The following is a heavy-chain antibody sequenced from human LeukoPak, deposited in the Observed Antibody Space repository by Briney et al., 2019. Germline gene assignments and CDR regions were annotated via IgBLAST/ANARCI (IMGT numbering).Heavy chain of an antibody. J-gene: IGHJ4*02. D-gene: IGHD3-3*01. CDR1: GYTFTSYG. Sequence: ASVKVSCKASGYTFTSYGISWVRQAPGQGLEWMGWISAYNGNTNYAQKFQGRVTMTRDTSTNTVYMELTSLTSEDTAMYYCARDGAYDEGFDCWGQGTLVTVSS. V-gene: IGHV1-18*01. CDR2: ISAYNGNT. CDR3: ARDGAYDEGFDC.